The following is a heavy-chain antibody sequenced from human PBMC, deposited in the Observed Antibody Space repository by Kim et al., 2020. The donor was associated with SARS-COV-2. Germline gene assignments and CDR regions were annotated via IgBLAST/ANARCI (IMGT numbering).Heavy chain of an antibody. J-gene: IGHJ6*02. D-gene: IGHD2-2*01. Sequence: GGSLRLSCAASGFTLRSYEMNWVRQAPGKGLEWVSYISSSGSTIFYADSVKGRFTISRDNAKNSLYLQMNSLRAEDTAVYYCARDYALVALVTVGHYGMDGWGQGTTVTVSS. V-gene: IGHV3-48*03. CDR2: ISSSGSTI. CDR3: ARDYALVALVTVGHYGMDG. CDR1: GFTLRSYE.